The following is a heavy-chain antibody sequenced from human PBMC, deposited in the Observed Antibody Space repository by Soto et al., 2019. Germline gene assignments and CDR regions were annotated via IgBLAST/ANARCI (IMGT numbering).Heavy chain of an antibody. J-gene: IGHJ2*01. Sequence: GGSLRLSCAASGFTFSSYSMNWVRQAPGKGLEWVSYISSSSSTIYYADSVKGRFTISRDNAKNSLYLQMNSLRDEDTAVYYCARDMVLYDSSGPWGSFDLWGRGTLVTLSS. V-gene: IGHV3-48*02. CDR1: GFTFSSYS. D-gene: IGHD3-22*01. CDR2: ISSSSSTI. CDR3: ARDMVLYDSSGPWGSFDL.